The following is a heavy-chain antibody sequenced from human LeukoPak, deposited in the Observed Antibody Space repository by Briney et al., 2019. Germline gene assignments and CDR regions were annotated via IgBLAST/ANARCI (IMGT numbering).Heavy chain of an antibody. D-gene: IGHD1-1*01. Sequence: GGSLRLSCAASGFIFSSYAMHWVRQAPGKGLEWVAVISYDGSNKYYADSVKGRFTISRDNSKNTLYLQMSSLRPEDTAVYYCAKVQTSSYYYYGMDVWGQGTTVTVSS. CDR1: GFIFSSYA. J-gene: IGHJ6*02. CDR3: AKVQTSSYYYYGMDV. CDR2: ISYDGSNK. V-gene: IGHV3-30*18.